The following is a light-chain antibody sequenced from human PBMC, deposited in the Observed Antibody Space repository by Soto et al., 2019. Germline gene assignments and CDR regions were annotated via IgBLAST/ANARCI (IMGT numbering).Light chain of an antibody. CDR2: DVS. CDR3: SSYTSSSTYV. CDR1: ISDVGGYNY. Sequence: QSVLTQPASVSGSPGQSITISCTGTISDVGGYNYVSWYQQLPGKAPKLMIFDVSNRPSGVSNRFSGSKSGYTASLTISGLQAEDEADYYCSSYTSSSTYVFGTGTKLTVL. V-gene: IGLV2-14*03. J-gene: IGLJ1*01.